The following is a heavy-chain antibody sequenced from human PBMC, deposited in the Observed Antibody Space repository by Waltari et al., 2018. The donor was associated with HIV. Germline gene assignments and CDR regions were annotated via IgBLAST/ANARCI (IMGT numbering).Heavy chain of an antibody. J-gene: IGHJ5*02. D-gene: IGHD6-13*01. V-gene: IGHV3-21*01. CDR2: SSSSSSYI. CDR3: ARDSLRGIGADGNWFDP. CDR1: GFTFSSYN. Sequence: EVQLVESGGGLVKPGGSLRLSCAASGFTFSSYNMNWVRQAPVKGLEWVSFSSSSSSYIYYADSVKGRFTISRDNAKNSLNLQMNSLRAEDTAVYYCARDSLRGIGADGNWFDPWGQGTLVTVSS.